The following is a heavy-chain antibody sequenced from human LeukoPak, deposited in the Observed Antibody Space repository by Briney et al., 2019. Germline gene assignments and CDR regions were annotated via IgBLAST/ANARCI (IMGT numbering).Heavy chain of an antibody. V-gene: IGHV3-21*01. CDR1: GFTFSSYS. J-gene: IGHJ6*02. CDR2: ISSSSSYI. CDR3: ARDRLDLGVVGYGMDV. D-gene: IGHD3-3*01. Sequence: GGSLRLSCAASGFTFSSYSMNWVRQAPGKGLEWVSSISSSSSYIYYADSVKGRFTISRDNAKNPLYLQMNSLRAEDTAVYYCARDRLDLGVVGYGMDVWGQGTTVTVSS.